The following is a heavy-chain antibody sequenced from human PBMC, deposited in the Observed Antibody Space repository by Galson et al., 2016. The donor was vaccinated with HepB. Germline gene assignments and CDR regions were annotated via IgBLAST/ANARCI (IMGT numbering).Heavy chain of an antibody. Sequence: SLRLSCAASGFTFSTYWMHWVRQAPGKGLVYVSRINSDGSSTTYADSVKGRFTISRDNVKNTLYLQMNSLRAEDTAVYYCAKDSSSALWGRGSLVTVSS. V-gene: IGHV3-74*01. CDR1: GFTFSTYW. D-gene: IGHD6-6*01. CDR3: AKDSSSAL. J-gene: IGHJ2*01. CDR2: INSDGSST.